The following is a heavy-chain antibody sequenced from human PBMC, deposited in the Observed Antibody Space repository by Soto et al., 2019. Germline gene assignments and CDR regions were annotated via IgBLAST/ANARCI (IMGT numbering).Heavy chain of an antibody. J-gene: IGHJ6*03. CDR2: ISGSGST. D-gene: IGHD3-16*01. V-gene: IGHV3-23*01. CDR3: AKALRFTFTTGYYMDV. CDR1: GFTVSSYA. Sequence: EVQLLESGGGLVQPGGSLRLSCAASGFTVSSYAMSWVRQAPGKGLEWVSVISGSGSTYSADSVKGRFTISRDSSKTTVSLQMNSLRADDTAVYYCAKALRFTFTTGYYMDVWGRGTTVTVSS.